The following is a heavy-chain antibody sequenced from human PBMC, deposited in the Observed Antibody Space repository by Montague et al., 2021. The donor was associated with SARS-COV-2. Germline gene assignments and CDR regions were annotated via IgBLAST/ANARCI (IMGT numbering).Heavy chain of an antibody. CDR1: GESFSGYY. Sequence: SETLSLTCAVHGESFSGYYWSWIRQHPGKGLEWIGEINHSGSNKYNPSLKSRVSISVDTSKNQFSQKLSSVTAADTAVYYCARGAPTITMRGVVFTGAGWYVDHWGGGTLVTVSS. J-gene: IGHJ2*01. CDR2: INHSGSN. CDR3: ARGAPTITMRGVVFTGAGWYVDH. D-gene: IGHD3-22*01. V-gene: IGHV4-34*01.